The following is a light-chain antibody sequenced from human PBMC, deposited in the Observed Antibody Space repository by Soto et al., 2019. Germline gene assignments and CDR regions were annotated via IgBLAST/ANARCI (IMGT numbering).Light chain of an antibody. CDR2: GAS. CDR1: HNVNTN. V-gene: IGKV3-15*01. J-gene: IGKJ4*01. Sequence: EGVMAQSPATLSVSTGDRARVSCRASHNVNTNVAWYQQRPGQPPRLLIYGASTRATGTPARFSGSGSGTEFTLTISSLHSEDFAVYYCQQYIRWPLTFGGGTKVDI. CDR3: QQYIRWPLT.